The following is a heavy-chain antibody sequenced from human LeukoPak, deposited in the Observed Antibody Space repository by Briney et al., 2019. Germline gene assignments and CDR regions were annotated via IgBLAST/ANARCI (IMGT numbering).Heavy chain of an antibody. CDR2: IYSGGST. J-gene: IGHJ4*02. CDR1: GFTVSSNY. CDR3: ARGDSGWYIFDY. Sequence: GGSLRLSCAASGFTVSSNYMSWVRQAPGKGLEWVSVIYSGGSTYYADFVKGRFTISRDNSKNTLYLQMNSLRAEDTAVYYCARGDSGWYIFDYWGQGTLVTVSS. D-gene: IGHD6-19*01. V-gene: IGHV3-53*01.